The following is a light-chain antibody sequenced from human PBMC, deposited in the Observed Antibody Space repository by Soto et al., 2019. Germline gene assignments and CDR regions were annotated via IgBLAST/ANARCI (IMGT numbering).Light chain of an antibody. CDR3: YSYRGSNAWV. V-gene: IGLV2-14*01. CDR1: SSDVGAYNF. J-gene: IGLJ3*02. Sequence: QSALTQPDSVSGSPGQSITISCTGTSSDVGAYNFVSWYQHHPGTAPKLMIYEVSNRPSGASNRFSGSKSGNTASLTISGLQTEDEADYYCYSYRGSNAWVFGGGTKLTVL. CDR2: EVS.